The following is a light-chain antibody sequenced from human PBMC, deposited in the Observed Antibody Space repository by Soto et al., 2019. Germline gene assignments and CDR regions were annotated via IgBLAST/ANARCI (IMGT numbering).Light chain of an antibody. V-gene: IGKV3-20*01. CDR1: QSVNSSY. CDR2: GAS. Sequence: EIVLTQSPGTLSLSPGQRATLSCRASQSVNSSYLAWFQQKPGQAPRLLIYGASTRATGIPDRFSGSGVGTDFTLTISILEPEDFAVYYCQQYGSSPQTFGQGTKVEIK. CDR3: QQYGSSPQT. J-gene: IGKJ1*01.